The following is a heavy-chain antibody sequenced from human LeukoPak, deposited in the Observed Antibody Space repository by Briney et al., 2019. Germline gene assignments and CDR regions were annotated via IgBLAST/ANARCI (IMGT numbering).Heavy chain of an antibody. J-gene: IGHJ4*02. Sequence: GDSVKVSCKASGYTFTNYALHWVRQAPGQRLEWMGWINAGNGNTKYSQKFQGRVTITRDTSASTVYMELSSLRSEDTAVYYCARAAVSNYYDSEEGFDYWGQGTLVTVSS. D-gene: IGHD3-22*01. CDR1: GYTFTNYA. CDR3: ARAAVSNYYDSEEGFDY. CDR2: INAGNGNT. V-gene: IGHV1-3*01.